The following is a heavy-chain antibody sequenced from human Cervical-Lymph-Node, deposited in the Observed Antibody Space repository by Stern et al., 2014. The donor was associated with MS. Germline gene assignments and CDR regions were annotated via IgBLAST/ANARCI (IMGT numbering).Heavy chain of an antibody. CDR2: IYHSGST. J-gene: IGHJ4*02. CDR1: GGSISSSNW. V-gene: IGHV4-4*02. Sequence: QLQLQESGPGLVKPSGTLSLTCAVSGGSISSSNWWRWVRQPPGKGLVRIGEIYHSGSTNYNPSLKSRVTISVDKSKNQFSLKLSSVTAADTAVYYCASASGYSSSPYLLFFDYWGQGTLVTVSS. D-gene: IGHD6-13*01. CDR3: ASASGYSSSPYLLFFDY.